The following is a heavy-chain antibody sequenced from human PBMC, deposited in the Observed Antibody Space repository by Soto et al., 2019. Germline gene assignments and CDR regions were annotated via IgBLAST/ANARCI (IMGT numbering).Heavy chain of an antibody. CDR3: ARRGWGYCSSTSCPGGFDP. Sequence: SETLSLTCTVSGGSISSSSYYWGWIRQPPGKGLEWIGSIYYSGSTYYNPSLKSRVTISVDTSKNQLSLKLSSVTAADTAVYYCARRGWGYCSSTSCPGGFDPWGQGTLVTISS. CDR2: IYYSGST. V-gene: IGHV4-39*01. J-gene: IGHJ5*02. CDR1: GGSISSSSYY. D-gene: IGHD2-2*01.